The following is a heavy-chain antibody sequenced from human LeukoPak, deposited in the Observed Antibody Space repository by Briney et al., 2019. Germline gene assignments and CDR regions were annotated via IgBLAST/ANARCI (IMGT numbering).Heavy chain of an antibody. J-gene: IGHJ6*03. CDR2: IYPGDSDT. Sequence: AGESLKISCKGSGYSFTSYWIGWVRQMPGKGLEWMGIIYPGDSDTRYSPSFQGQVTISADKSISTAYLQWSSLKASDTAMYYCARVVVVPAARGYMDVWGKGTTVTVSS. CDR3: ARVVVVPAARGYMDV. V-gene: IGHV5-51*01. D-gene: IGHD2-2*01. CDR1: GYSFTSYW.